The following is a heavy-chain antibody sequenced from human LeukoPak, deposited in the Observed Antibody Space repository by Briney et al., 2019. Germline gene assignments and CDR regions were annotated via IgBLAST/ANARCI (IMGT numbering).Heavy chain of an antibody. Sequence: GRSLRLSCAASGFTFSSYAMHWVRQAPGKGLEWVAVISYDGSNKYYADSVKGRFTISRDNSKNTLYLQMNSLRAEDTAVYYCARLTSSPPYSYGPVDYWGQGTLVTVSS. CDR2: ISYDGSNK. CDR1: GFTFSSYA. CDR3: ARLTSSPPYSYGPVDY. D-gene: IGHD5-18*01. V-gene: IGHV3-30*04. J-gene: IGHJ4*02.